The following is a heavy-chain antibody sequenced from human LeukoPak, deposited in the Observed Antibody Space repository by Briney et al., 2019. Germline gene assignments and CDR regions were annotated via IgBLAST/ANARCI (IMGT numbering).Heavy chain of an antibody. D-gene: IGHD2-2*01. CDR2: IRYDGSNK. CDR1: GFTFSSYG. J-gene: IGHJ4*02. CDR3: AKVVVPAAMAFDY. Sequence: GGSLRLSCAASGFTFSSYGMHWVRQAPGKGLEWVAFIRYDGSNKYYADSVKGRFTTSRDNSKNTLYLQMNSLRAEDTAVYYCAKVVVPAAMAFDYWGQGTLVTVSS. V-gene: IGHV3-30*02.